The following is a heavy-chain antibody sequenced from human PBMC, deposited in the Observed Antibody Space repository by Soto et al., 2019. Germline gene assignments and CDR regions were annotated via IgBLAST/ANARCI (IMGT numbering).Heavy chain of an antibody. V-gene: IGHV1-18*01. CDR3: ARGSIWSDWYFGL. CDR1: GYTFSDYG. J-gene: IGHJ2*01. D-gene: IGHD3-3*02. Sequence: QVPLVQSGAEVKKPGASVKISCKASGYTFSDYGISWVRQAPGQGLEWMGWIRPYNGKTDYAQKFQGRVIVTTDTSTSTAYMELRSLRSDDTAVYYCARGSIWSDWYFGLWGRGTLVTVSS. CDR2: IRPYNGKT.